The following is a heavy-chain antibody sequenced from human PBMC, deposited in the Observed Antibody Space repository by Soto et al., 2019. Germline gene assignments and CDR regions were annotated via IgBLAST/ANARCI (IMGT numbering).Heavy chain of an antibody. CDR3: ARSPIAATGSLDY. J-gene: IGHJ4*02. D-gene: IGHD6-6*01. V-gene: IGHV1-18*01. Sequence: QVQLVQSGAEVKNPGASVKVSCKASGYTFFNYGITWVRQAPGXXXXWMGWISAYNGNRNYAQKFQGRVTMTTDTSTSTAYMELRTLRSDDTAVYYCARSPIAATGSLDYWGQGTLVTVSS. CDR1: GYTFFNYG. CDR2: ISAYNGNR.